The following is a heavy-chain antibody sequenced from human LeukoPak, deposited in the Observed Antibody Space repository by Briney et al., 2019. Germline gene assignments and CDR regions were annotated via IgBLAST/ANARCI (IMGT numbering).Heavy chain of an antibody. Sequence: SETLSLTCAVYGGSFSSYYWSWIRQPPGKGLEWIGEINHSGSTNYNPSLKSRVTISVDTSKNQFSLKLSSVTAADTAVYYCARHAGYPSYNGMDVWGQGTTVTVSS. V-gene: IGHV4-34*01. CDR1: GGSFSSYY. J-gene: IGHJ6*02. CDR2: INHSGST. D-gene: IGHD5-18*01. CDR3: ARHAGYPSYNGMDV.